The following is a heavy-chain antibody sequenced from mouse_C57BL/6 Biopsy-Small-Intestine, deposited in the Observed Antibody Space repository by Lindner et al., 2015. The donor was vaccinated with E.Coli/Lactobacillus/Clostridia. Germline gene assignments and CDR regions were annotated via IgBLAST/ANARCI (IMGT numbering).Heavy chain of an antibody. CDR1: EFTFSDYG. J-gene: IGHJ4*01. CDR2: ISSGSSTI. CDR3: ARPFYYAMDY. V-gene: IGHV5-17*01. Sequence: VQLQESGGGLVKPGGSLKLSCAASEFTFSDYGMHWVRQAPEKGLEWIAYISSGSSTIYYADTVKGRFTISRDNAKNTLFLQMTSLRSEDTAMYYCARPFYYAMDYWGQGTSVTVSS.